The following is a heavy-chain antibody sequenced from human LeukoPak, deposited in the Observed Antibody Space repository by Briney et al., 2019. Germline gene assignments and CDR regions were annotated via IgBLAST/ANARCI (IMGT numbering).Heavy chain of an antibody. CDR2: ISSSSSYI. J-gene: IGHJ4*02. Sequence: GGSLRLSCAASGFTFSSYSMNWVRQAPGKGLEWVSSISSSSSYIYYADSVKGRFTISRDNARNSLYLQMNSLRAEDTAVYYCARDTDQYCGRDCYVDYWGQGTLVTVSS. CDR1: GFTFSSYS. V-gene: IGHV3-21*01. D-gene: IGHD2-21*02. CDR3: ARDTDQYCGRDCYVDY.